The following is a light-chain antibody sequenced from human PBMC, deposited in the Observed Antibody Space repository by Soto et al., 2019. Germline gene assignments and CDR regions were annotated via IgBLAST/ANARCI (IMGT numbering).Light chain of an antibody. J-gene: IGKJ1*01. CDR2: SAS. Sequence: QMTQSPSSLSANVGDRVTITCRASQGISSFLAWYQQIPGRVPKLLIYSASTLQPGVPSRFSGSGSGTDFTLTISSLQPEDVATYYCQHSWTFGQGTNVDI. CDR3: QHSWT. CDR1: QGISSF. V-gene: IGKV1-27*01.